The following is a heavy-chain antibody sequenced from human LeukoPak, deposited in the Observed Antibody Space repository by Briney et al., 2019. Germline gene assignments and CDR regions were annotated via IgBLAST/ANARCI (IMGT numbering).Heavy chain of an antibody. CDR3: AKATNSYGAIFDY. CDR1: GFTFDDYA. Sequence: GGSLRLSCAASGFTFDDYAMHWVRQAPGKGLEWVSGISWNSGSIGYADSVKGRFTISRDNAKNSLYLQMNSLRAEDMALYYCAKATNSYGAIFDYWGQGTLVTVSS. V-gene: IGHV3-9*03. CDR2: ISWNSGSI. J-gene: IGHJ4*02. D-gene: IGHD5-18*01.